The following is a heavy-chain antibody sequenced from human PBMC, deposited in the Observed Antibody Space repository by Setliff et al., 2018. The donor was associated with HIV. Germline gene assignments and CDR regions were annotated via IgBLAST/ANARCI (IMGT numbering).Heavy chain of an antibody. Sequence: SETLSLTCTVSGGSISSGSYYWSWIRQPAGKGLEWIGHIYTSGSTNYNPSLKSRVTISVDTSKNQFSLRLNSVTAADTAVYYCARASVGATGLYAFEIWGQGTMVTVSS. D-gene: IGHD1-26*01. CDR3: ARASVGATGLYAFEI. CDR1: GGSISSGSYY. J-gene: IGHJ3*02. CDR2: IYTSGST. V-gene: IGHV4-61*09.